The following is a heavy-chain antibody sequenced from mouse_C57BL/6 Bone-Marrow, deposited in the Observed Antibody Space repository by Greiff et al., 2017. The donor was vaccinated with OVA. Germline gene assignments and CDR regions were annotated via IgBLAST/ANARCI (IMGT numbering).Heavy chain of an antibody. V-gene: IGHV14-2*01. Sequence: EVQLQQPGAELVKPGASVKLSCKASGYTFTNYYMHWVKQRPEQGLEWIGGIDPDDGDTKYNQKFQGKATLTVDTSSNTAYLQLSSLTSEDTAVYYCGRTDYDERSYDLDYWGQGTTLTVSS. D-gene: IGHD2-4*01. J-gene: IGHJ2*01. CDR3: GRTDYDERSYDLDY. CDR1: GYTFTNYY. CDR2: IDPDDGDT.